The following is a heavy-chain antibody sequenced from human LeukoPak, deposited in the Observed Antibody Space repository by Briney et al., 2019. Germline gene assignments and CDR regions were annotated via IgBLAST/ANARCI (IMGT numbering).Heavy chain of an antibody. D-gene: IGHD2-2*01. CDR1: GYTFTSYG. CDR2: ISAYNGHT. CDR3: ARDCKDSGTEKPKRDIVVIPASRCQAFDI. J-gene: IGHJ3*02. V-gene: IGHV1-18*01. Sequence: ASVKVSCKASGYTFTSYGISWVRQAPGQGLEWMGWISAYNGHTNYAQKLQGRVTMTTDTSTSTAYMELRSLRSDDTAVYYCARDCKDSGTEKPKRDIVVIPASRCQAFDIWGQGTMVTVSS.